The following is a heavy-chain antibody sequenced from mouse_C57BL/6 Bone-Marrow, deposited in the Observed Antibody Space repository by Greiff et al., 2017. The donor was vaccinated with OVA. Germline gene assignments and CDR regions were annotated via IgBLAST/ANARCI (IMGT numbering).Heavy chain of an antibody. Sequence: VQLQQSGPELVKPGASVKISCKASGYTLTDYYMNWVKQSHGKSLEGIGDINPNNGGTSYNQKFKGKATLTVEQSSSTAYMELRSLTSEDSAVYYCASLCGAMDYWGQGTSVTVSS. CDR3: ASLCGAMDY. V-gene: IGHV1-26*01. D-gene: IGHD2-3*01. CDR2: INPNNGGT. CDR1: GYTLTDYY. J-gene: IGHJ4*01.